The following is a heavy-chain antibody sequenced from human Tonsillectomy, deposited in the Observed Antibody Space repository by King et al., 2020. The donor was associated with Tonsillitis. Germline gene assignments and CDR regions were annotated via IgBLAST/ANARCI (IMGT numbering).Heavy chain of an antibody. CDR1: GFNFNNYA. D-gene: IGHD4-17*01. J-gene: IGHJ4*02. CDR2: ISKTGNNT. Sequence: VQLVESGGGLVQPGGSLRLSCSASGFNFNNYAMQWVRQAPGKGMEYVAAISKTGNNTFYVDSVKGRFTISRDNSKNTLYVQMSSLRVEDTAVYYCVKDGHGVADFWGQGTLVTVSS. CDR3: VKDGHGVADF. V-gene: IGHV3-64*05.